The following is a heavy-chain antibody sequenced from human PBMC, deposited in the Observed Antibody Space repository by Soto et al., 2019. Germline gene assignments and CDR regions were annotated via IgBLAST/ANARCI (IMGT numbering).Heavy chain of an antibody. Sequence: SETLSLTCAVSAGSINSGGYSWNWIRQPPGKGLEWIGHIYHRGDTYYNPSLKSRVTISVDRSKNQFSLNLNSVTAADTAVYFCARARTVGVEFWFDPWGQGTLVTVSS. D-gene: IGHD4-4*01. J-gene: IGHJ5*02. CDR3: ARARTVGVEFWFDP. CDR1: AGSINSGGYS. V-gene: IGHV4-30-2*01. CDR2: IYHRGDT.